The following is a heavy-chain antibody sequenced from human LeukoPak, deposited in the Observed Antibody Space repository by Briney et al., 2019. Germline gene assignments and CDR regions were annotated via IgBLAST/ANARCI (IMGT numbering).Heavy chain of an antibody. Sequence: GGSLRLSCAASGFTVSSNYMSWVRQAPGKGLEWVSVIYSGGSTYYADSVKGRFTISRDNSKNTLYLQMNSLRAEDTAVYYCARSSGDWNDYYYYFYMDVWGKGTTVTISS. V-gene: IGHV3-66*01. CDR3: ARSSGDWNDYYYYFYMDV. D-gene: IGHD1-1*01. CDR2: IYSGGST. J-gene: IGHJ6*03. CDR1: GFTVSSNY.